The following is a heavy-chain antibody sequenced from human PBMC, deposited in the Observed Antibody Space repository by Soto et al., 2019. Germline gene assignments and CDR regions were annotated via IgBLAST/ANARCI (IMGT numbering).Heavy chain of an antibody. CDR1: GGSISSGDYY. D-gene: IGHD1-1*01. CDR3: ARYKDYYALDV. J-gene: IGHJ6*02. CDR2: IFHSGNA. V-gene: IGHV4-30-4*01. Sequence: ASETLSLTCTVSGGSISSGDYYWSWIRQPPGKGLEWIGYIFHSGNAYYNPSLESRLSISVDTSKNQFSLKLTSVTAADTVEYYCARYKDYYALDVWGPGTTVTVSS.